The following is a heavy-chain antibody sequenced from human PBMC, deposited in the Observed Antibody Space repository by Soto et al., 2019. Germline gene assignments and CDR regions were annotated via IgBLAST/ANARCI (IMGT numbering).Heavy chain of an antibody. CDR2: ISSGSSYT. Sequence: QVHLVESGGGLVKPGGSLRLSCAASGFTFSDYYMAWIRQAPGKGLEWLSYISSGSSYTNYADSVKGRFTISRDDAKKSLYLQMNSVRVEDTAVDYFARGIDYYGSGICWFDPWGQGTLVTVSS. V-gene: IGHV3-11*06. J-gene: IGHJ5*02. D-gene: IGHD3-10*01. CDR3: ARGIDYYGSGICWFDP. CDR1: GFTFSDYY.